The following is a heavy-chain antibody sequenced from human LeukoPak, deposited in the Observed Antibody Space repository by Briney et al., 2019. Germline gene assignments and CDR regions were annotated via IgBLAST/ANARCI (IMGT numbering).Heavy chain of an antibody. Sequence: PSETLSLTCAVYGGSFSGYYWSWIRQPPGKGLEWIGEINHSGSTNYNPSLKSRVTISVDTSKNQFSLKLSSVTAADTAVYYCARSSGRGDTFDIWGQGTMVTVSS. CDR1: GGSFSGYY. D-gene: IGHD6-25*01. J-gene: IGHJ3*02. V-gene: IGHV4-34*01. CDR2: INHSGST. CDR3: ARSSGRGDTFDI.